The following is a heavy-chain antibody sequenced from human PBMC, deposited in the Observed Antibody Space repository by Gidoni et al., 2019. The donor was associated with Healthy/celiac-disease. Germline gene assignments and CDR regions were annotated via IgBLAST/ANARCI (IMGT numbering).Heavy chain of an antibody. CDR2: ISYDGSNK. CDR1: RFTFSSYA. Sequence: QVQLVESGGGVVQPGRSLSLSCSSSRFTFSSYAMHWVRQAPGKGLEWVAVISYDGSNKYYADSVKGRFTISRDNSKNTLYLQMNSLRAEDTAVYYCAREYSSGWYDWFDPWGQGTLVTVSS. J-gene: IGHJ5*02. V-gene: IGHV3-30*04. CDR3: AREYSSGWYDWFDP. D-gene: IGHD6-19*01.